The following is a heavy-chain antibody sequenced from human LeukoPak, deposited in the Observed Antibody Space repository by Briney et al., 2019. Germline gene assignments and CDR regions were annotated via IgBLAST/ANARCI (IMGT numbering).Heavy chain of an antibody. J-gene: IGHJ4*02. CDR2: IYTSGST. CDR3: GSFSDSSNSSFHYLDY. CDR1: GGSISSYY. Sequence: SETLSLTCTVSGGSISSYYWSWIRQPAGKGLEWIGRIYTSGSTNYNPSLKSRVTMSVDTSRNQFFLRLSSVTAADTAVYYCGSFSDSSNSSFHYLDYGGQGPLVSVSS. V-gene: IGHV4-4*07. D-gene: IGHD2/OR15-2a*01.